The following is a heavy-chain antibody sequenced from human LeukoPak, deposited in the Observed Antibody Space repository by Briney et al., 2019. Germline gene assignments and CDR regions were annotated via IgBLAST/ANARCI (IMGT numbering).Heavy chain of an antibody. CDR1: GITLSNYG. CDR3: AKRGVVIRVILVGFHKEAYYFDS. V-gene: IGHV3-23*01. J-gene: IGHJ4*02. CDR2: ISDRGGRT. D-gene: IGHD3-22*01. Sequence: GGSLTLSCAVSGITLSNYGMSWVRQAPGKGLEWVAGISDRGGRTNYADSVKGRFTLSRDNPKNTLYLQMNSLRAEDTAVYFCAKRGVVIRVILVGFHKEAYYFDSWGQGALVTVSS.